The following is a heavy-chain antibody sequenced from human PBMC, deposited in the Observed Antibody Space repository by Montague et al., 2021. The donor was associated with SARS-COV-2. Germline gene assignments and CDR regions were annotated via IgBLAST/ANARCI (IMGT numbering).Heavy chain of an antibody. CDR2: IYYSGST. V-gene: IGHV4-39*01. J-gene: IGHJ1*01. CDR1: GGSISSSSYY. CDR3: ARQMGQSSIFGVVIQYYFHS. Sequence: SETLSLTCTVSGGSISSSSYYWGWIRQPPGKGLEWIGSIYYSGSTDYNPSRKSRVTIDVDTSKNQFSLKLSSVTAADTAVYYCARQMGQSSIFGVVIQYYFHSWRQATLLTVSS. D-gene: IGHD3-3*01.